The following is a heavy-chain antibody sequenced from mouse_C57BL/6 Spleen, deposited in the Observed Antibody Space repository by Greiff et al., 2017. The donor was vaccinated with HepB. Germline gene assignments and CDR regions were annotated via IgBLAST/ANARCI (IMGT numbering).Heavy chain of an antibody. J-gene: IGHJ4*01. D-gene: IGHD3-1*01. CDR2: ISTGGSYT. V-gene: IGHV5-6*01. CDR1: GFTFSSYG. CDR3: ARHRGSYAMGC. Sequence: EVQLVESGGDLVKPGGSLKLSCAASGFTFSSYGMSWVRQTPDKRLEWVATISTGGSYTYYPDSVKGRFTISRVNAKNTLYLQMSRLKSEDTAMYYCARHRGSYAMGCWGQGTSVTVSS.